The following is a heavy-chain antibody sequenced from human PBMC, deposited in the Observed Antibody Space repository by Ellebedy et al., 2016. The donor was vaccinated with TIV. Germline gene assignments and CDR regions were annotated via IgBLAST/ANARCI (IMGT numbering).Heavy chain of an antibody. D-gene: IGHD2/OR15-2a*01. V-gene: IGHV4-59*02. Sequence: SETLSLXXTVAGGSVKSYYWSWIRQPPGKGLEWIGYIDHTGSTTYNPSLQSRLNMSVDTSKNQFSLNLSSVTAADTALYYCARVWFNSGFEPWGQGILVAVSS. J-gene: IGHJ5*02. CDR1: GGSVKSYY. CDR3: ARVWFNSGFEP. CDR2: IDHTGST.